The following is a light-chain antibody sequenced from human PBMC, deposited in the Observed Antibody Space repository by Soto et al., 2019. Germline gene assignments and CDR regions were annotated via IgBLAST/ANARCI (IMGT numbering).Light chain of an antibody. CDR1: QSVTSSH. V-gene: IGKV3D-20*02. J-gene: IGKJ5*01. Sequence: DNVLTQPPDTLSLSPGERPTLSCTASQSVTSSHLAWYQQKPGQAPSLLIYGASSSATGIPDRFSGSGSGTDFTLTISRLEPEDFAVYYCQQRLNCQVTFGQGTRLEIK. CDR2: GAS. CDR3: QQRLNCQVT.